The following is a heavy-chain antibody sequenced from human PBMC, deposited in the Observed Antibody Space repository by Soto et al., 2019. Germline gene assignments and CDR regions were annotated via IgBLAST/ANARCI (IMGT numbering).Heavy chain of an antibody. CDR2: ISYDGSNK. CDR3: AKVGLLWFGELLPDPSGPPLDY. J-gene: IGHJ4*02. Sequence: GGSLRLSCAASGFTFSSYGMHWVRQAPGKGLEWVAVISYDGSNKYYADSVKGRFTISRDNSKNTLYLQMNSLRAEDTAVYYCAKVGLLWFGELLPDPSGPPLDYWGQGTLVTVSS. V-gene: IGHV3-30*18. D-gene: IGHD3-10*01. CDR1: GFTFSSYG.